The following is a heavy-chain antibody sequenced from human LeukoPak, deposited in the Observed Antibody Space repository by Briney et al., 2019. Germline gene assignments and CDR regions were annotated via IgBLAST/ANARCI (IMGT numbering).Heavy chain of an antibody. CDR3: ARASRQVKGYDSAGYYYFGY. V-gene: IGHV1-8*01. Sequence: ASVKVSCKASGYTFTSYDINWVRQATGQGLEWMGWMNPGSGNTGLAQKFQGRVTMTSNTSTSTAYMGLSSLRSEDTAVYFCARASRQVKGYDSAGYYYFGYWGQGAVVTVSS. D-gene: IGHD3-22*01. J-gene: IGHJ4*02. CDR1: GYTFTSYD. CDR2: MNPGSGNT.